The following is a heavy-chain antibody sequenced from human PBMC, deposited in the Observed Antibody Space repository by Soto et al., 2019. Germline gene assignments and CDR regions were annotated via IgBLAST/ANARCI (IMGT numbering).Heavy chain of an antibody. J-gene: IGHJ4*02. Sequence: QVQLQESGPGLVKPSETLSLTCTVSGGSISSYYWSWIRQPPGKGLEWIGYIYDSGSTNYNPSLKSRVTISIDTSKNQFSLKLSSVTAADTAVYYCARGDLGPLVAAHSYYFDYWGQGTLVTVSS. CDR2: IYDSGST. CDR3: ARGDLGPLVAAHSYYFDY. CDR1: GGSISSYY. D-gene: IGHD2-15*01. V-gene: IGHV4-59*01.